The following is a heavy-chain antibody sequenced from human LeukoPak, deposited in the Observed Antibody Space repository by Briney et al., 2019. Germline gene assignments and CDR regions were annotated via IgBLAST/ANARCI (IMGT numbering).Heavy chain of an antibody. CDR3: VARYSSSWYDFDY. CDR1: GGSISSYY. J-gene: IGHJ4*02. D-gene: IGHD6-13*01. Sequence: SETLSLTCTVSGGSISSYYWSWIRQPPGKGLEWIGYIYYSGSTNYNPSLKSRVTISVDTSKNQFSLRLSSVTAADTAVYYCVARYSSSWYDFDYWGQGTLVTVSS. V-gene: IGHV4-59*01. CDR2: IYYSGST.